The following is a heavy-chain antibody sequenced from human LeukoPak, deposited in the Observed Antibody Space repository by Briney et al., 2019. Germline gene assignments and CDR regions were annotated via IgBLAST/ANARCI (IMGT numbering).Heavy chain of an antibody. V-gene: IGHV3-23*01. D-gene: IGHD3-9*01. J-gene: IGHJ4*02. CDR2: ISGSGGST. CDR3: AKVAVAYYDILTGLYYFDY. Sequence: GGSLRLSCAASGFTFSSYAMSWVRQAPGKGLEWVSAISGSGGSTYYADSVKGRFTISRDNSKNTLYLQMNSLRAEDTAVYYCAKVAVAYYDILTGLYYFDYWGQGTLVTVS. CDR1: GFTFSSYA.